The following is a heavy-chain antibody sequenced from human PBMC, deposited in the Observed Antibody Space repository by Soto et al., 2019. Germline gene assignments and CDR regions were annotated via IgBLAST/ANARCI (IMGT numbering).Heavy chain of an antibody. J-gene: IGHJ6*02. CDR2: IIPIFGTA. V-gene: IGHV1-69*06. Sequence: SVKVSCKASGGTFSSYAISWVRQAPGQGLEWMGGIIPIFGTANYAQKFQGRATITADKSTSTAYMELSSLRSEDTAVYYCARGVGGYYGSGSYYYYGMDVWGQGTTVTVSS. CDR3: ARGVGGYYGSGSYYYYGMDV. CDR1: GGTFSSYA. D-gene: IGHD3-10*01.